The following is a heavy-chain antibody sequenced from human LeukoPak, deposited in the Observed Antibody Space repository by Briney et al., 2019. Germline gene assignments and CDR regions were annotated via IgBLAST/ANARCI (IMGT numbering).Heavy chain of an antibody. CDR1: GFTFSSYG. CDR3: ARHLAGTGTTDY. Sequence: GGSLRLSCAASGFTFSSYGMHWVRQAPGKGLEWVAVIWYDGSNKYYADSVKGRFTISRDNAKNSLYLQMNSLRAEDTAVYYCARHLAGTGTTDYWGQGTLVTVSS. CDR2: IWYDGSNK. J-gene: IGHJ4*02. V-gene: IGHV3-33*01. D-gene: IGHD1-7*01.